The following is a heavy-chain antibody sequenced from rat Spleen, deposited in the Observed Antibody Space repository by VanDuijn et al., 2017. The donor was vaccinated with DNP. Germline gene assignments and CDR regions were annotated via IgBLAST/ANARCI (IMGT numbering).Heavy chain of an antibody. CDR2: ISYDGSST. D-gene: IGHD1-12*01. V-gene: IGHV5S10*01. J-gene: IGHJ2*01. CDR3: STLNYYASLSGYFDY. CDR1: GFTFSDYD. Sequence: EVQLVESGGGLVQPGRSRKLSCAASGFTFSDYDMAWVRQAPKKGLEWVATISYDGSSTYYRDSVKGRFTVSRDNAKSSLYLQMDSLRSEDTATYYCSTLNYYASLSGYFDYWGQGVMVTVSS.